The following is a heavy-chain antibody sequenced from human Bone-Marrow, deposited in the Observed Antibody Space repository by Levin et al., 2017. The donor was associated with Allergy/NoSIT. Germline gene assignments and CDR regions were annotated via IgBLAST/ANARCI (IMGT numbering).Heavy chain of an antibody. J-gene: IGHJ4*02. D-gene: IGHD2-15*01. Sequence: QAGGSLRLSCAASGFTFSRDWMHWVRQGPGKGLVWVADIKSDGISTTYAASVKGRFTISSDDARNTLYLRWNSLRAEDTEIYDCARGWSGGSCYDYWGQGTPVTVSS. V-gene: IGHV3-74*01. CDR2: IKSDGIST. CDR1: GFTFSRDW. CDR3: ARGWSGGSCYDY.